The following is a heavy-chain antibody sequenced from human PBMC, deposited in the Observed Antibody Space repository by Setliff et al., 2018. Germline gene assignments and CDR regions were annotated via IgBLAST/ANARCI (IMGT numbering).Heavy chain of an antibody. D-gene: IGHD3-10*01. J-gene: IGHJ6*03. CDR1: GDSLRNDY. CDR3: ARGRLSFGSYGSGNQWKYYYYMDV. CDR2: MHAGGNI. Sequence: SQTLSLTCSVSGDSLRNDYWTWIRQPPGKGLEWIGNMHAGGNINYNPSLKSRVTLSLATSKSQFSLNLTSVTAADTAIYYCARGRLSFGSYGSGNQWKYYYYMDVWGKGTTVTVSS. V-gene: IGHV4-4*08.